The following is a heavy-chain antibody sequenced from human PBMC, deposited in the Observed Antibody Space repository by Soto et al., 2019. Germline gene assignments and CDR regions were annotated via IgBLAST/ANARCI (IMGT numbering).Heavy chain of an antibody. V-gene: IGHV1-3*01. CDR3: VRRHVSATGIDWFDP. Sequence: GASVKVSCKASGYTFTNYGIHWVRQAPGQRLEWMGWLNAANGDTIYSPRFQGRVTITRDTSASTAYMEVSSLRSEDTAVYYCVRRHVSATGIDWFDPWGQGTLVTSPQ. CDR2: LNAANGDT. J-gene: IGHJ5*02. CDR1: GYTFTNYG. D-gene: IGHD6-13*01.